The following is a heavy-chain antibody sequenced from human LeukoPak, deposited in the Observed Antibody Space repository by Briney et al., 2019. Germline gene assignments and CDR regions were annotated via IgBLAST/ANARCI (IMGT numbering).Heavy chain of an antibody. CDR1: GFTFSSYA. D-gene: IGHD4/OR15-4a*01. J-gene: IGHJ5*02. CDR3: AREDPWSALKS. CDR2: ISGNGGST. V-gene: IGHV3-23*01. Sequence: GGSLRLSCAASGFTFSSYAMSWVRQAPGKGLEWVSGISGNGGSTYYADSVKGRFTISRDNAKNSLYLQMSGLSAEDTAVYYCAREDPWSALKSWGQGTLVTVSS.